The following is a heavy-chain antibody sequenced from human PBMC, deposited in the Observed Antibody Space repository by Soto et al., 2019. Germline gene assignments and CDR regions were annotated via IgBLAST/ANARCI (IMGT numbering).Heavy chain of an antibody. CDR2: ISAYNGNT. CDR3: AREEYDILTGPFDY. J-gene: IGHJ4*02. CDR1: GYTFTSYG. D-gene: IGHD3-9*01. V-gene: IGHV1-18*01. Sequence: GASVKVSCKASGYTFTSYGISWVRQAPGQGLEWMGWISAYNGNTNYAQKLQGRVTMTADASTSTAYMGLRSLRSEDTAVYYCAREEYDILTGPFDYWGQGTLVTVSS.